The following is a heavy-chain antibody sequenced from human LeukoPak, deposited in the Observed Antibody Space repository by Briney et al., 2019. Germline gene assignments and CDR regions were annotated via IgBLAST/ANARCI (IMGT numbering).Heavy chain of an antibody. V-gene: IGHV3-23*01. D-gene: IGHD6-19*01. Sequence: GGSLRLSCAASGFTFSSYAMSWVRRAPGNRLEWVSAISGSGGSTYYADSVKGRFTISRDNSKNTLYLQMNSLRAEDTAVYYCATQFSSGWKNDYWGQGTLVTVSS. CDR1: GFTFSSYA. J-gene: IGHJ4*02. CDR3: ATQFSSGWKNDY. CDR2: ISGSGGST.